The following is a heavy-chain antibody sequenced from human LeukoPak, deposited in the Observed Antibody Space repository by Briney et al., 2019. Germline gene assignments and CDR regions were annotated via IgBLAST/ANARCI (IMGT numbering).Heavy chain of an antibody. CDR3: ARVLYVDTAMVFDY. D-gene: IGHD5-18*01. Sequence: GGSLRLSCAASGFTFSSYSMNWVRQAPGKGLEWVSSISSSSSYIYYADSVKGRFTISRDNAKNSLYLQMNSLRAEDTAVYYCARVLYVDTAMVFDYWGQGVRVTVSS. V-gene: IGHV3-21*01. CDR2: ISSSSSYI. J-gene: IGHJ4*02. CDR1: GFTFSSYS.